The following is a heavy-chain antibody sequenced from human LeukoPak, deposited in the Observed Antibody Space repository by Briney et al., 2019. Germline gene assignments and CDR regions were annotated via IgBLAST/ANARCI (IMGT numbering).Heavy chain of an antibody. CDR3: ARDGAARGNYYYYMDV. Sequence: ASVKVSCTASGYTFTRYFMHWVRQAPGQGLEWMGWINPNSGGTNYAQKFQGRVTMTRDTSISTAYMELSRLSSDDTALHYCARDGAARGNYYYYMDVWGKGTTVTVSS. CDR1: GYTFTRYF. CDR2: INPNSGGT. V-gene: IGHV1-2*02. D-gene: IGHD6-6*01. J-gene: IGHJ6*03.